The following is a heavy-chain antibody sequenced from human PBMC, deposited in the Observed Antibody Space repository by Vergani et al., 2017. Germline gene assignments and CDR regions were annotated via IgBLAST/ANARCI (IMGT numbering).Heavy chain of an antibody. J-gene: IGHJ4*02. CDR3: AGDLKRGMPYYFDY. CDR2: INPNSGGT. CDR1: GYTFTGYY. V-gene: IGHV1-2*02. Sequence: QVQLVQSEAEVKKPGASVKVSCKASGYTFTGYYMHWVRQAPGQGLEWMGWINPNSGGTNYEQKLQGRVTMTRDTSIRTSYMELSRLRSDDTAVYYCAGDLKRGMPYYFDYWGQGTLVTVSS. D-gene: IGHD2-2*01.